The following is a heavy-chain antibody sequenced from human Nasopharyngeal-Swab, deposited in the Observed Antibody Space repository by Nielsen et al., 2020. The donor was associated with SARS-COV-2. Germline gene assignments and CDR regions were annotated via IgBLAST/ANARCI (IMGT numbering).Heavy chain of an antibody. CDR3: VRASRAWS. CDR2: IGGGGSPI. V-gene: IGHV3-48*03. Sequence: GESLKISCTTSGFTFGDYAMNWVRQAPGKGLEWVSYIGGGGSPIYYADSVKGRFTISRDNAEKSLYLQMSSLRAEDTAVYYCVRASRAWSWGQGTLLTVSS. J-gene: IGHJ5*02. D-gene: IGHD2-8*02. CDR1: GFTFGDYA.